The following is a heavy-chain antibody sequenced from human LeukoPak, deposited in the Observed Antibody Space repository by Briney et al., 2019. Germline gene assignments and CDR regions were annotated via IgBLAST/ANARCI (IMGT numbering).Heavy chain of an antibody. D-gene: IGHD3-9*01. CDR3: AVYDILTGYYPNPY. J-gene: IGHJ4*02. Sequence: ASVKVSCKASGYTFTSYGISWVRQAPGQGLEWMGWISAYNGNTNYAQKLQGRVTMTTDTSTSTAYMELRSLRSDGTAVYYCAVYDILTGYYPNPYWGQGTLVTVSS. CDR2: ISAYNGNT. CDR1: GYTFTSYG. V-gene: IGHV1-18*01.